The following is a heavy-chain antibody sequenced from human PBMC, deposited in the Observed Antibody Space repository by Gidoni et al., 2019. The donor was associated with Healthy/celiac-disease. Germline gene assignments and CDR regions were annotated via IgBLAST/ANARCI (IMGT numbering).Heavy chain of an antibody. J-gene: IGHJ4*02. CDR1: GFTVSRYE. D-gene: IGHD6-13*01. Sequence: EVQLVESGGGWVQPGGSLRLACAASGFTVSRYEMNWVRQAPGKGLECVSYISSSVSTLYYADSVKGRFTISRDNSKNSLYLQMNSLRAEDTAVYYCARSARDSSSWYPDFDYWGQGTLVTVSS. CDR3: ARSARDSSSWYPDFDY. V-gene: IGHV3-48*03. CDR2: ISSSVSTL.